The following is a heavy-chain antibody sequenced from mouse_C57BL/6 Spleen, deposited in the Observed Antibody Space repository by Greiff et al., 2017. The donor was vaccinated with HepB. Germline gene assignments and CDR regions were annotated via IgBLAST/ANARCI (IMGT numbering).Heavy chain of an antibody. D-gene: IGHD2-14*01. CDR1: GYTFTSYW. CDR2: IDPSDSYT. Sequence: QVQLQQPGAELVKPGASVKLYCKASGYTFTSYWMQWVKQRPGQGLEWIGEIDPSDSYTNYNQKFKGKATLTVDTSSSTAYMQLSSLTSEDSAVYYCARIGDYFDYWGQGTTLTVSS. V-gene: IGHV1-50*01. J-gene: IGHJ2*01. CDR3: ARIGDYFDY.